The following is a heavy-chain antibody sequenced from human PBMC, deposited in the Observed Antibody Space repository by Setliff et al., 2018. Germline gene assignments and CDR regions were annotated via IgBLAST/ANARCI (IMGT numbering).Heavy chain of an antibody. CDR1: GFTFGSYW. V-gene: IGHV3-7*01. J-gene: IGHJ4*02. D-gene: IGHD3-10*01. CDR3: VRDWASGDDH. Sequence: PGGSLRLSCAASGFTFGSYWMTWVRQAPEKGLEWVANIHQDGSERHYVDSVKGRFTISRDNAKNSLFLQVNILEVEDTAVYYCVRDWASGDDHWGRGTLVTVSS. CDR2: IHQDGSER.